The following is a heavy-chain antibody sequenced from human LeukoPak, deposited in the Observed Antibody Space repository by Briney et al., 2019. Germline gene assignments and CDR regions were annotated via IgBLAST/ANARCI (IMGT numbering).Heavy chain of an antibody. CDR3: AGRGGYEEIVDY. D-gene: IGHD5-12*01. CDR2: IIPIFGTA. CDR1: GGTFSSYA. V-gene: IGHV1-69*01. J-gene: IGHJ4*02. Sequence: SVKVSCKASGGTFSSYAISWVRQAPGQGLEWMGGIIPIFGTANYAQKFRGRVTITADESTSTAYMELSSLRSEDTAVYYCAGRGGYEEIVDYWGQGTLVTVSS.